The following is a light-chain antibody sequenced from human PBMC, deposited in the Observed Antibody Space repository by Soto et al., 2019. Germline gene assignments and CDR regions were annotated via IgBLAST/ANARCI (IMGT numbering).Light chain of an antibody. Sequence: DIVMTQSPLSLPVTPGEPASISCRSSQSLLQSNGYSYLDWYQQKPGQSPQLLISLATNRASGVPDRFSGSGSGTDFTLKISRVEAEDIGVYYCMQALQTPFTFGGGTKVDI. CDR3: MQALQTPFT. V-gene: IGKV2-28*01. J-gene: IGKJ4*01. CDR2: LAT. CDR1: QSLLQSNGYSY.